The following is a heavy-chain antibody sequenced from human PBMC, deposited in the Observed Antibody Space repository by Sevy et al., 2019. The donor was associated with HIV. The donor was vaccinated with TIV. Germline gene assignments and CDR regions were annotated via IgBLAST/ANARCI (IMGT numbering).Heavy chain of an antibody. CDR3: ASLPAVAGTQRDY. D-gene: IGHD6-19*01. J-gene: IGHJ4*02. V-gene: IGHV4-39*01. Sequence: SETLSLTCTVSGGSISSSSYYWGWIRQPPGKGLEWIGSIDYSGITYYNPSLKSRVTISVDTSKNQFSLKLRSVTAADTAVYYCASLPAVAGTQRDYWGQGTLVTVSS. CDR2: IDYSGIT. CDR1: GGSISSSSYY.